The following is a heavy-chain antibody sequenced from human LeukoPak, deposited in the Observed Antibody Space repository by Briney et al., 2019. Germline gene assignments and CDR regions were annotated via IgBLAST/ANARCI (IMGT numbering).Heavy chain of an antibody. CDR3: ARDYRGYSGYDHLAY. V-gene: IGHV3-30*04. Sequence: GGSLRLSCAASGCTFSSYAMHWVRQAPGKGLEWVAVISYDGSNKYYADSVKGRFTISRDNSKNTLYLQMNSLRAEDTAVYYCARDYRGYSGYDHLAYWGQGTLVTVSS. J-gene: IGHJ4*02. CDR1: GCTFSSYA. CDR2: ISYDGSNK. D-gene: IGHD5-12*01.